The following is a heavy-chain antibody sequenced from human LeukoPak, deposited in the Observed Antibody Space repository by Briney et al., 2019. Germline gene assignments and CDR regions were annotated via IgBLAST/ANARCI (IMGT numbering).Heavy chain of an antibody. V-gene: IGHV4-4*07. CDR2: IDTRGRS. J-gene: IGHJ4*02. Sequence: SETLSLTCTVSGGSINSYYWSWLRQSAGKGLEWIGRIDTRGRSTYNPSLDGRVTMSMDTSKNQFSLKLTSVTAADTAVYYCARDSPSYYYDSSGYYFDSWGQGTLVTVSS. D-gene: IGHD3-22*01. CDR3: ARDSPSYYYDSSGYYFDS. CDR1: GGSINSYY.